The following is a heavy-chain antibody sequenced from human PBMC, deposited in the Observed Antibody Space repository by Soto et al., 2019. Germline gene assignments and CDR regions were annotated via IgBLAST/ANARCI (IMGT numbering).Heavy chain of an antibody. CDR3: TTDYLCIGFSCPVDY. Sequence: GGSLRLSCAASGFIFSNAWMNWVRQAPGKGLEWVGRIKTKSDGGTADYAAPVKGRFTISRDDSRNTLYLQMNSLKSEDTAVYYCTTDYLCIGFSCPVDYWGQGTLVTVSS. CDR1: GFIFSNAW. CDR2: IKTKSDGGTA. J-gene: IGHJ4*02. V-gene: IGHV3-15*07. D-gene: IGHD2-2*01.